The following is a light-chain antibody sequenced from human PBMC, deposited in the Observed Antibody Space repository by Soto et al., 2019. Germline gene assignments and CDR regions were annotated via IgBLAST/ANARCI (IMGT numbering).Light chain of an antibody. CDR1: QSLLHSNGYKY. CDR2: LGS. J-gene: IGKJ1*01. CDR3: MQALQSSWT. Sequence: DSVMSQSPLSLPVTPGEPASISCRSSQSLLHSNGYKYLDWYLQKPGQSPQLLIYLGSNRASGVPDRFSGSGSGTDFTLKISRVEAEDVGVYYCMQALQSSWTFGQGTKVDIK. V-gene: IGKV2-28*01.